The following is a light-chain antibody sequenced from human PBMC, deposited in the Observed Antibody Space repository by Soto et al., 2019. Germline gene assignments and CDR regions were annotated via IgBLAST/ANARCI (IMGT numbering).Light chain of an antibody. CDR3: CSFALRSTLI. CDR2: EGG. J-gene: IGLJ2*01. Sequence: QSALTQPASVSGSPGQSITISCTGTSSDVGNYNLVSWYQQYPGKAPKLMIYEGGKRPSGVSNRFSGSKSGNTASLKISGLQAEDEADYYCCSFALRSTLIFGGGTKVTVL. V-gene: IGLV2-23*01. CDR1: SSDVGNYNL.